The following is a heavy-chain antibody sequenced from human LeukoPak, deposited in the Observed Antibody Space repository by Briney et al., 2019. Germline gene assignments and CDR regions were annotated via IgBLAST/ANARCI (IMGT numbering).Heavy chain of an antibody. Sequence: GGSLRLSCAASGFTFSDYYMSWIRQAPGKGLEWVSYISSSGSTIYYADSVKGRFTISRDNAKNSLYLQMNSLRAEDTAVYYCATMARYYYYYYYMDVWGKGTTVTVSS. D-gene: IGHD3-10*01. CDR3: ATMARYYYYYYYMDV. CDR2: ISSSGSTI. J-gene: IGHJ6*03. CDR1: GFTFSDYY. V-gene: IGHV3-11*04.